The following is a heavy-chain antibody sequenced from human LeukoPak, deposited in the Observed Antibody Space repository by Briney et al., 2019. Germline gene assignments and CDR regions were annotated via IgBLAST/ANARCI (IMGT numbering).Heavy chain of an antibody. CDR3: ARLAPGNYDILTGDPKVVFDY. CDR2: VHSSGST. J-gene: IGHJ4*02. D-gene: IGHD3-9*01. Sequence: ETSETLSLTCTVSGGSIGSFFWSWIRQPPGKGLEWIGYVHSSGSTKYNPSLKSRLIISVDMSKNQFSLKLRSVSVADTAVYYCARLAPGNYDILTGDPKVVFDYWGQGALVTVSS. CDR1: GGSIGSFF. V-gene: IGHV4-59*01.